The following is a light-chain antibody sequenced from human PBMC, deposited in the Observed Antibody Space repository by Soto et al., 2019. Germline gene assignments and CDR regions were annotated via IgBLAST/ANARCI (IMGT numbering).Light chain of an antibody. CDR1: SGHSSYI. CDR3: ETWDGNTRV. J-gene: IGLJ1*01. Sequence: QLVLTQSSSASASLGSSVKLTCTLSSGHSSYIIAWHQQQPGKAPRYLMKLEGSGSYNRGSGVPDRFSGSSSGADRYLTLPNLQFEDEADYYCETWDGNTRVFGTGTKLTVL. CDR2: LEGSGSY. V-gene: IGLV4-60*02.